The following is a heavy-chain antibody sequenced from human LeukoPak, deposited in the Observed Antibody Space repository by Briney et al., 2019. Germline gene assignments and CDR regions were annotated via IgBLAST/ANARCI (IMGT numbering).Heavy chain of an antibody. V-gene: IGHV3-21*01. CDR1: GFTFSSYS. J-gene: IGHJ4*02. CDR2: ISSSSSYI. D-gene: IGHD3-16*02. Sequence: PGGSLRLSCAASGFTFSSYSMNWVRPAPGEGLEWVSSISSSSSYIYYADSVKGRFTISRDNAKNSLYLQMNSLRAEDTAVYYCARSGPIQYYDYVWGSYRPSFDYWGQGTLVTVSS. CDR3: ARSGPIQYYDYVWGSYRPSFDY.